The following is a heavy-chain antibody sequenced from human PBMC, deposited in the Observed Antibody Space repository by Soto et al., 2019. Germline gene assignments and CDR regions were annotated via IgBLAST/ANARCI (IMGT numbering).Heavy chain of an antibody. CDR3: ARDHCSSSSCYSVVDY. Sequence: QVQLVQSGAEVKKPGASVKVSCKASGYIFTSYGISWVRQAPGQGLEWMGWISGYNGNTNYAQKVQGRVTVTTDTHTSTVYMELRSLRSDDTAVYYCARDHCSSSSCYSVVDYWGQGTLVTVSS. V-gene: IGHV1-18*04. J-gene: IGHJ4*02. D-gene: IGHD2-2*02. CDR2: ISGYNGNT. CDR1: GYIFTSYG.